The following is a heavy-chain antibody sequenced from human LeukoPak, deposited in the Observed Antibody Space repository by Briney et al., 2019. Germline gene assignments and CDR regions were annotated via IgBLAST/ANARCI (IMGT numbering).Heavy chain of an antibody. Sequence: GASVKVSCKASGYTFTSYYMHWVRQAPGQGLEWMGIINPSGGSTSYAQKFQGRVTMTRDTSTSTVYMELSSLRSEDTAVYYCARTRDYDFWSGYYKQNYYYGMDVWGQGTTVTVSS. D-gene: IGHD3-3*01. CDR2: INPSGGST. V-gene: IGHV1-46*01. CDR1: GYTFTSYY. J-gene: IGHJ6*02. CDR3: ARTRDYDFWSGYYKQNYYYGMDV.